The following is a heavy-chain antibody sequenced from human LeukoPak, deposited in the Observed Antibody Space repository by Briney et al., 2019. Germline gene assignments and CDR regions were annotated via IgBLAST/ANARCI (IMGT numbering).Heavy chain of an antibody. J-gene: IGHJ5*02. CDR1: GGSISSYY. CDR2: IYYSGST. V-gene: IGHV4-59*01. CDR3: ARVESLGYCSSTSCYTVGWFDP. Sequence: SETLSLTCTVSGGSISSYYWSWIRRPPGKGLEWIGYIYYSGSTNYNPSLKSRVTISVDTSKNQFSLKLSSVTAADTAVYYCARVESLGYCSSTSCYTVGWFDPWGQGTLVTVSS. D-gene: IGHD2-2*02.